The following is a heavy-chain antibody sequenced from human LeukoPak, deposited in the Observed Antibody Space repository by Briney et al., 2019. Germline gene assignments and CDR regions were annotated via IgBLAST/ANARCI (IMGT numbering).Heavy chain of an antibody. J-gene: IGHJ6*03. Sequence: SVKVSCKASGYTFTGYYMHWVRQAPGQGLEWMGGIIPIFGTANYAQKFQGRVTITADESTSTAYMELSSLRSEDTAVYYCARGPVEYSSSSGYYYYYMDVWGKGTTVTVSS. CDR1: GYTFTGYY. CDR3: ARGPVEYSSSSGYYYYYMDV. CDR2: IIPIFGTA. D-gene: IGHD6-6*01. V-gene: IGHV1-69*13.